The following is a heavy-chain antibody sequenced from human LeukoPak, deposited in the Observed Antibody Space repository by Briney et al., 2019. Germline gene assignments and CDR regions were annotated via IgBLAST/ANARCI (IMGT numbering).Heavy chain of an antibody. Sequence: SDTLSLTCTVSGRSIASGAYYWSWLREHPGRGLECIGYIYYSGSTYYNPSLKSPFPMSVDTSNNQFSLKLSSVTAADTAVYYCARTPLTSYRGRGMDVWGQGTTVTVSS. CDR2: IYYSGST. J-gene: IGHJ6*02. CDR3: ARTPLTSYRGRGMDV. D-gene: IGHD3-9*01. V-gene: IGHV4-31*01. CDR1: GRSIASGAYY.